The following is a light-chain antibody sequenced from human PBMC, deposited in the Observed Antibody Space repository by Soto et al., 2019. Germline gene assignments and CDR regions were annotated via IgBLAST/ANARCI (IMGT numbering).Light chain of an antibody. J-gene: IGKJ4*01. V-gene: IGKV1-27*01. Sequence: DVQMTQSPSSLFASVGDRVTVTCRAGQDISNFLAWYQQKPGKMPELLISRASTLQSGVPSRFSGSGSGTHFNLTISGLQPEDVATYYCQKYNGAPLTFGGGTRVGIK. CDR2: RAS. CDR3: QKYNGAPLT. CDR1: QDISNF.